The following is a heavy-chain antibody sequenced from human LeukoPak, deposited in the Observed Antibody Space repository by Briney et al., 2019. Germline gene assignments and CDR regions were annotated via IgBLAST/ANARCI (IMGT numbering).Heavy chain of an antibody. CDR1: GFTVSGNY. CDR2: IYSGGTT. Sequence: GGSLRLSCAVSGFTVSGNYMSWVRQAPGKGLEWVSLIYSGGTTYYADSVKGRFTISRDNSKNTLYLQMNSLRAEDTAVYYCAKGTMGRGFGYWGQGTLVTVSS. J-gene: IGHJ4*02. V-gene: IGHV3-53*01. D-gene: IGHD3-10*01. CDR3: AKGTMGRGFGY.